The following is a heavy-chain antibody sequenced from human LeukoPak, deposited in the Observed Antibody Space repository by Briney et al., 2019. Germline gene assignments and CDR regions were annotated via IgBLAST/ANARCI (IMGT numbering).Heavy chain of an antibody. V-gene: IGHV3-21*01. J-gene: IGHJ4*02. D-gene: IGHD6-13*01. CDR3: ARENVAAGDY. Sequence: GGSLRLSCAASGFTFSSYSMNWVRQAPGKGLAWVSSISNSSSYISYADSVKGRFTISRDNAKNSLYLQMNSLRAEDTAVYYCARENVAAGDYWGQGTLVTVSS. CDR1: GFTFSSYS. CDR2: ISNSSSYI.